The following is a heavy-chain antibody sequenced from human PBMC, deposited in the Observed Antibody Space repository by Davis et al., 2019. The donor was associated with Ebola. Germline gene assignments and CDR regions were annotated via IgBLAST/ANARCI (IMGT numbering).Heavy chain of an antibody. D-gene: IGHD3-9*01. J-gene: IGHJ4*02. CDR1: GYTFTNYG. CDR2: IIPIFGSA. CDR3: AIRLADYDF. Sequence: SVKVSCKASGYTFTNYGITWVRQAPGQGLEWMGGIIPIFGSANYAQNFLGRLTITADGSTSTAYMELIRLRSDDSAVYYCAIRLADYDFWGQGTLLTVSS. V-gene: IGHV1-69*13.